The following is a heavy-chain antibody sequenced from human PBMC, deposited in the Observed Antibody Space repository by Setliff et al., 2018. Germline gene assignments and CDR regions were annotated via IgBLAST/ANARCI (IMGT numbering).Heavy chain of an antibody. Sequence: ASVKVSCKASGYSFTNYGLSWVRQAPGQGLEWMGWISAYNGNTHYAQKLQGRVTMTTDTSTSTAYMELGSLRSDDTAVYYCARGSSSEVGATARNYWGQGTLVTVSS. CDR2: ISAYNGNT. J-gene: IGHJ4*02. D-gene: IGHD1-26*01. CDR1: GYSFTNYG. V-gene: IGHV1-18*01. CDR3: ARGSSSEVGATARNY.